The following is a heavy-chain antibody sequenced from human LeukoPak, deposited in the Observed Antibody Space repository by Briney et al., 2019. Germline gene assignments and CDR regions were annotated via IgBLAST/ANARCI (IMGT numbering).Heavy chain of an antibody. V-gene: IGHV4-59*01. D-gene: IGHD5-24*01. CDR2: IYYSGST. CDR3: ARTLPDGYNDY. J-gene: IGHJ4*02. Sequence: SETLTLTCTVSGGSITSYYWNWIRQPPGKGLEWIGYIYYSGSTNYNPSLKSRGTISVDTSKNQFSLKLSSVTAADTAVYYCARTLPDGYNDYWGQGTLVTVSS. CDR1: GGSITSYY.